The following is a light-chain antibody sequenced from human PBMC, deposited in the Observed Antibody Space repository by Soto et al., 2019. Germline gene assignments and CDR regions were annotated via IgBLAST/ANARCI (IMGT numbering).Light chain of an antibody. CDR1: SSDVGGYNY. CDR3: SSYAGSKNLV. Sequence: QSALTQPPSASGSPGQSVTISCTGTSSDVGGYNYVSWYQQHPGKAPKLMIYEVSKRPSGVPDRFSGFQSGNTASLTVSGLQAEDEADYYCSSYAGSKNLVFGGGTKLTVL. J-gene: IGLJ3*02. CDR2: EVS. V-gene: IGLV2-8*01.